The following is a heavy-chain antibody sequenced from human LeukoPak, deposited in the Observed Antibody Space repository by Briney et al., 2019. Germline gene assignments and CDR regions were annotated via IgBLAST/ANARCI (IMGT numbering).Heavy chain of an antibody. CDR2: VKSKTNGGTT. J-gene: IGHJ3*02. D-gene: IGHD3-10*01. CDR1: GFTFSNAR. CDR3: TTVSNYYGSGAQTTDI. Sequence: PGGSLRLSCAASGFTFSNARMSWVRQAPGRGLEWVGRVKSKTNGGTTDYAAPVKGRFTISRDDSQNTLYLQMDSLNNEDTALYYCTTVSNYYGSGAQTTDIWGQGTMVTVSS. V-gene: IGHV3-15*01.